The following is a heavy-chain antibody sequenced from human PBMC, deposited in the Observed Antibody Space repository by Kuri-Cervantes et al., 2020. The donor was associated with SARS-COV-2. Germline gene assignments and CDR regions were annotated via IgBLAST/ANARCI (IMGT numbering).Heavy chain of an antibody. D-gene: IGHD3-22*01. V-gene: IGHV1-3*01. CDR2: INAGNGNT. J-gene: IGHJ3*02. CDR3: ARGGGYDGSGYYHVRVGAFDI. Sequence: ASVKVSCKASGYTFTSYAMHWVRQAPGQRLEWMGWINAGNGNTKYSQKFQGRVTITRDTSASTAYMELSSLRSEDTAVYYCARGGGYDGSGYYHVRVGAFDIWGQGTMVTVSS. CDR1: GYTFTSYA.